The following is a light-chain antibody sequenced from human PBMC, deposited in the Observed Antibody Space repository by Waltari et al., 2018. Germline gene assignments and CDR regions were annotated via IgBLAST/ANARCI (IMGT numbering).Light chain of an antibody. Sequence: ETVMTQPATLSVSPGERVTLSCRASQSVSSKLAWYPQKRGQAPRLLIEGASTRVGDVPDRFSGSGSGTEFILTISSLRSEDLAVYFCQQYHGWPLITFGQGTRLEIK. CDR2: GAS. CDR1: QSVSSK. V-gene: IGKV3-15*01. J-gene: IGKJ5*01. CDR3: QQYHGWPLIT.